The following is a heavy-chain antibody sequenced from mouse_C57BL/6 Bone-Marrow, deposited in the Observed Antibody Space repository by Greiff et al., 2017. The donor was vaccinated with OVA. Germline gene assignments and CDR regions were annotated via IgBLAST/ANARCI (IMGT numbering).Heavy chain of an antibody. J-gene: IGHJ2*01. V-gene: IGHV10-3*01. CDR3: VRGSGYYFDD. D-gene: IGHD3-1*01. CDR2: IRSKSSNYAT. CDR1: GFPFNPYA. Sequence: EAGGGLVQPTGSLKLSCAASGFPFNPYAMHWVRLAPGTGLEWVARIRSKSSNYATYYADSVKDRFTISRDDSQSMLYLQMNNLKTEDKAMYYCVRGSGYYFDDWGQGTTLTVSS.